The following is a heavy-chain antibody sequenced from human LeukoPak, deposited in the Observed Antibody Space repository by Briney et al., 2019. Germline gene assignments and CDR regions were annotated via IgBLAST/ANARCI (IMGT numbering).Heavy chain of an antibody. CDR2: IKHDGSEI. J-gene: IGHJ4*02. CDR1: GFTFSSYW. V-gene: IGHV3-7*01. CDR3: ARYLNSGPEDY. Sequence: PGGSLRLSCAASGFTFSSYWMSWFRQAPGKWLEWVANIKHDGSEIHYVDSVKGRFTISRDNAKNSLCLQMNSLRADDTAVYYCARYLNSGPEDYWGQGTLVTVSS. D-gene: IGHD1-26*01.